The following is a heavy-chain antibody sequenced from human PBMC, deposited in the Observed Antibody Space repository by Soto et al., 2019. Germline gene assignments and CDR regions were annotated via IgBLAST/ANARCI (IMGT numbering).Heavy chain of an antibody. V-gene: IGHV1-69*12. D-gene: IGHD6-13*01. J-gene: IGHJ4*02. Sequence: QVQLVQSGVEVKKPGSSVKVSYKASGGTFSSYAISWVRQAPGQGLEWMGGIITIFGTANYAQKFQGRVTITADESTSTAYMELSSLRSEDTAMYYCARDRQQLGLAIDYWGQGTLVTVSS. CDR2: IITIFGTA. CDR1: GGTFSSYA. CDR3: ARDRQQLGLAIDY.